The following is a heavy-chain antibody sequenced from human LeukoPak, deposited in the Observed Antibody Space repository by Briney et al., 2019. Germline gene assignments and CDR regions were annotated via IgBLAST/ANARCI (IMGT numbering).Heavy chain of an antibody. D-gene: IGHD1-26*01. CDR3: ATSAFDY. V-gene: IGHV3-30*02. CDR2: IRYDGSNK. J-gene: IGHJ4*02. CDR1: GFTFSSYG. Sequence: PGGSLRLSCAASGFTFSSYGMHWVRKAPGKGLEWVAFIRYDGSNKYYADSMKGRFTISRDNSKNTLSLQINSLTAEDTAVYYCATSAFDYWGQGTLVTVSS.